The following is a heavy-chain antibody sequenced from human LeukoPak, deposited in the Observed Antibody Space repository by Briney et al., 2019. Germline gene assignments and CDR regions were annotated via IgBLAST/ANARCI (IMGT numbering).Heavy chain of an antibody. CDR2: ISYDGSNK. CDR1: GFTFSSYA. V-gene: IGHV3-30*04. D-gene: IGHD3-10*01. CDR3: AKAHSARSGSYSYYFDY. Sequence: GRSLRLSCAASGFTFSSYAMHWVRQAPGKGLEWVAVISYDGSNKYYADSVKGRFTISRDNSKNTLYLQMNSLRAEDTAVYYCAKAHSARSGSYSYYFDYWGQGTLVTVSS. J-gene: IGHJ4*02.